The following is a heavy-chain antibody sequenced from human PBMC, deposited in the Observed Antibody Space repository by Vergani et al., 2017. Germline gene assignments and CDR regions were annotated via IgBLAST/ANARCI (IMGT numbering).Heavy chain of an antibody. D-gene: IGHD2-15*01. J-gene: IGHJ4*02. CDR1: GESIRSGSHY. CDR3: ARSRPSCTSGSCPAI. CDR2: IHTGGST. Sequence: QVKLQESGPGLLKPSQTLSLTCTVSGESIRSGSHYWSWIRQPAGKGPEWIGHIHTGGSTDLNPSLKSRVSISVDTSKSQFSLKLNSVTVADTAVYYCARSRPSCTSGSCPAIWGQGTLVTVSS. V-gene: IGHV4-61*02.